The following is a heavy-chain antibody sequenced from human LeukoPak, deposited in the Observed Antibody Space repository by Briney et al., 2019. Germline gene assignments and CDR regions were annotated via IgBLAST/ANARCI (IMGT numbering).Heavy chain of an antibody. J-gene: IGHJ4*02. CDR2: INHSGST. CDR3: ARGRRIHDGSGSYYVQRGFDY. Sequence: SETLSLTCAVSGGSFSGYYWSWIRQPPGKGLEWIGEINHSGSTNYNPSLKSRVTISVDTSKNQFSLKLSSVTAADTAVYYCARGRRIHDGSGSYYVQRGFDYWGQGTLVTVSS. D-gene: IGHD3-10*01. V-gene: IGHV4-34*01. CDR1: GGSFSGYY.